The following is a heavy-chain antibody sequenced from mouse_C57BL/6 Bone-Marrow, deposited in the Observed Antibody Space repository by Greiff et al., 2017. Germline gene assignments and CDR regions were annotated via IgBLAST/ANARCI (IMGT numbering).Heavy chain of an antibody. Sequence: QVQLQQPGAELVMPGASVKLSCKASGYTFTSYWMHWVKQRPGQGLEWIGEIDPSDSYTNYNQKFKGKSTLTVDKSSITAYMQLSSLTSEDSAVYYCARLAIYYGNYAWFAYWGQGTLVTVSA. V-gene: IGHV1-69*01. CDR2: IDPSDSYT. D-gene: IGHD2-1*01. J-gene: IGHJ3*01. CDR3: ARLAIYYGNYAWFAY. CDR1: GYTFTSYW.